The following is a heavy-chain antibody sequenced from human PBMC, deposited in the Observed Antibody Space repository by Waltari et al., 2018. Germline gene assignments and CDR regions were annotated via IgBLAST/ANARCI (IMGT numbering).Heavy chain of an antibody. J-gene: IGHJ4*02. CDR2: IFPTGSA. V-gene: IGHV4-4*07. Sequence: QVQLQESGTRLVKPSETLSLTCTLSDGSLSNYYWSWIRQPAGEGLEWIGRIFPTGSANYNPSLKSRATMSIDSSKNQFSLKINSVTAADTAVYYCARGGHRTFDYWGQGTLITVSS. CDR1: DGSLSNYY. CDR3: ARGGHRTFDY.